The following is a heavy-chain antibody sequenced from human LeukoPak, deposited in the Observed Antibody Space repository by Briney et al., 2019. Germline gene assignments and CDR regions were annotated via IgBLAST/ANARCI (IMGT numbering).Heavy chain of an antibody. CDR1: GGSISTSSYY. V-gene: IGHV4-39*07. CDR2: INHSGST. J-gene: IGHJ6*03. Sequence: SETLSLTCTVSGGSISTSSYYWSWIRQPPGKGLEWIGEINHSGSTNYNPSLKSRVTISVDTSKNQFSLKLSSVTAADTAVYYCARGLMVRGVIITVSYYYYYMDVWGKGTTVTVSS. CDR3: ARGLMVRGVIITVSYYYYYMDV. D-gene: IGHD3-10*01.